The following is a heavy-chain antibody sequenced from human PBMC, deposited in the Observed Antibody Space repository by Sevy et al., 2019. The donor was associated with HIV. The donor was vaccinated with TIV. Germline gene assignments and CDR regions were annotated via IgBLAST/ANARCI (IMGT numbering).Heavy chain of an antibody. CDR1: GFIFSSYP. CDR2: ISYDGSNK. CDR3: ARGLAALPGYYYGMDV. D-gene: IGHD6-6*01. Sequence: GGSLRLSCAASGFIFSSYPMHWVRQAPGNGLEWVTVISYDGSNKYYADSVKGRFTISRDNSKNTLYLQMNSLRTEDTAVYYCARGLAALPGYYYGMDVWGQGTTVTVSS. V-gene: IGHV3-30*04. J-gene: IGHJ6*02.